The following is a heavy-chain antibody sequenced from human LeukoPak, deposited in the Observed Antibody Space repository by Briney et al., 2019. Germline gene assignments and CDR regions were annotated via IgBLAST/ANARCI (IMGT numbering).Heavy chain of an antibody. CDR1: GFTFSNYA. CDR3: AKVVVSYDYGGRGCFDY. D-gene: IGHD4-23*01. Sequence: GGSLRLSCAASGFTFSNYAVSWVRQAPGKGLEWLSVISGSGATTYYADSVKGRFTISRDNSKRTLYLQMNSLRAEDTAVYYCAKVVVSYDYGGRGCFDYWGQGTLVTVSS. CDR2: ISGSGATT. V-gene: IGHV3-23*01. J-gene: IGHJ4*02.